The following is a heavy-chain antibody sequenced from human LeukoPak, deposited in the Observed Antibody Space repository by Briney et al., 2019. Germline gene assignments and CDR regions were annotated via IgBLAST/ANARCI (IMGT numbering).Heavy chain of an antibody. D-gene: IGHD2-21*01. J-gene: IGHJ5*02. Sequence: SETLSLTCTVSGGSISSYYWSWIRQPPGKGLEWIRYIYYSGSPPYKPSLKCRVAISVDTSKSQFSLKLSSVTAADTAVYYCARGAPYSPNWFAPWGQGTLVTVSS. CDR2: IYYSGSP. V-gene: IGHV4-59*01. CDR3: ARGAPYSPNWFAP. CDR1: GGSISSYY.